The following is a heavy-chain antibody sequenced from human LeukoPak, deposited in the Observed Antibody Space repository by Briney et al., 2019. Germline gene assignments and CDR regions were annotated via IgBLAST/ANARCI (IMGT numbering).Heavy chain of an antibody. D-gene: IGHD3-9*01. J-gene: IGHJ6*04. V-gene: IGHV3-48*03. CDR2: ISSSGSTI. CDR3: ARVSKYYDILTTYGMDV. Sequence: GGSLRLSCAASGFTFSSYEMNWVRQAPGKGLKWVSYISSSGSTIYYADSVKGRFTISRDNAKNSLYLQMSSLRAEDTAVYYCARVSKYYDILTTYGMDVWGKGTTVTVSS. CDR1: GFTFSSYE.